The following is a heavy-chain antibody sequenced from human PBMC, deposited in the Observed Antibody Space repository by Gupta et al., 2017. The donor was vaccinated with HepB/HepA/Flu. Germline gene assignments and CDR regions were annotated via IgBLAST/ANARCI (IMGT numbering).Heavy chain of an antibody. J-gene: IGHJ3*02. Sequence: QVQLVQSGAEVTKPGASVKVSCKASGYTFINYFMHWVRQAPGQGLEWLGTINPSGGVPIYSQKFQGRVTMTRDTSTTTVFMELSSLTSEDTAVYYCARRQRGSNSAFDIWGRGTMVTVSS. D-gene: IGHD6-13*01. V-gene: IGHV1-46*01. CDR3: ARRQRGSNSAFDI. CDR2: INPSGGVP. CDR1: GYTFINYF.